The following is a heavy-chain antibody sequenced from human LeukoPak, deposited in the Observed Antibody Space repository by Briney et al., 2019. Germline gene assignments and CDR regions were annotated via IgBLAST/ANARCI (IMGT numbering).Heavy chain of an antibody. J-gene: IGHJ6*02. CDR1: GFTFTGYY. V-gene: IGHV1-2*04. CDR2: INPNSGGT. Sequence: SGGSLRLSCAASGFTFTGYYMHWVRQAPGQGLEWMGWINPNSGGTNYAQKFQGWVTMTRDTSISTAYMELSRLRSDDTAVYYCARGGYSSGYYYYYGMDVWGQGTTVTVSS. CDR3: ARGGYSSGYYYYYGMDV. D-gene: IGHD5-18*01.